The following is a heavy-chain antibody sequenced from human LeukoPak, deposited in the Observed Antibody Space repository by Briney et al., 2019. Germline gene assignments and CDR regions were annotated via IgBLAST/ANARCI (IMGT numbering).Heavy chain of an antibody. J-gene: IGHJ4*02. V-gene: IGHV3-23*01. CDR1: GFIFSRYA. D-gene: IGHD6-13*01. CDR3: AKHRSGIAVSGSNY. Sequence: PGGSLRLSCAASGFIFSRYAMSWVRQAPGRGLEWVSVSVISGSGGSTYYADSVKGRFTISRDDSKNTLYLQMNNLRAEDAAVYYCAKHRSGIAVSGSNYWGQGTLVSVSS. CDR2: ISGSGGST.